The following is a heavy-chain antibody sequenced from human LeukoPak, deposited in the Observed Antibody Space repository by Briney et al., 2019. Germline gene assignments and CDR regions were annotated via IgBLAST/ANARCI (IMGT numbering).Heavy chain of an antibody. CDR1: RFTLSRYK. D-gene: IGHD1/OR15-1a*01. J-gene: IGHJ6*03. CDR2: INMINNTI. V-gene: IGHV3-48*01. CDR3: ARLAQGYTSWNTYYHYSYMDV. Sequence: GGGPRVSCADPRFTLSRYKMNRGRPGPREGVGGGSYINMINNTIYYADSVKGRFTISRDNAKNSLYLQMNSLRAEDTAVYYCARLAQGYTSWNTYYHYSYMDVWGKGTTVTVSS.